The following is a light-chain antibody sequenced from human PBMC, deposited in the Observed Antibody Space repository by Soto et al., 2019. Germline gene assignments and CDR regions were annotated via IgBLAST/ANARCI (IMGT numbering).Light chain of an antibody. CDR2: SNN. CDR3: AAWDDRLNGYV. CDR1: SSNIGGNA. J-gene: IGLJ1*01. V-gene: IGLV1-44*01. Sequence: QSVLTQPPSASGTPGQRVTISCSGSSSNIGGNAVNWYQQLPGTPPKLLIYSNNQRPSGVPDRFSGSKSGTSASLAISGLQSKDEADYYCAAWDDRLNGYVFGTGTKVTVL.